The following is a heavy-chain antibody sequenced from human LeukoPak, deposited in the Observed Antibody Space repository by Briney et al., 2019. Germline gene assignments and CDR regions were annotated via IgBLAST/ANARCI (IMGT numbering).Heavy chain of an antibody. J-gene: IGHJ3*02. D-gene: IGHD3-22*01. Sequence: ASVKVSCKASGYTFTSYGISWVRQATGQGLEWMGWMNPNSGNTGYAQKFQGRVTITRNTSISTAYMELSSLRSEDTAVYYCARGTYYYDSSGYSDAFDIWGQGTMVTVSS. CDR3: ARGTYYYDSSGYSDAFDI. CDR1: GYTFTSYG. CDR2: MNPNSGNT. V-gene: IGHV1-8*03.